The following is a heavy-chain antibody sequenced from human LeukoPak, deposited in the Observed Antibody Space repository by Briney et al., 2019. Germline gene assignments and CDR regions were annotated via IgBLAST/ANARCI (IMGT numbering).Heavy chain of an antibody. D-gene: IGHD3-10*01. V-gene: IGHV4-59*01. CDR2: IYHSGST. CDR1: GGSISSYY. CDR3: ARGGYYGSGNDFRFDP. J-gene: IGHJ5*02. Sequence: ASETLSLTCTVSGGSISSYYWSWIRQPPGKGLEWIGYIYHSGSTNYNPSLKSRVTISVDTSKNQFSLKLTSVTAADTAVYFCARGGYYGSGNDFRFDPWGQGTLVTVSS.